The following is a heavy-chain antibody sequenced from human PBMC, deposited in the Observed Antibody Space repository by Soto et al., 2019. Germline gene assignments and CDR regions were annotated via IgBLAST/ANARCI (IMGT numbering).Heavy chain of an antibody. CDR3: TTGGGDYEGGHYYYIDV. J-gene: IGHJ6*03. CDR2: IKSKTDGGTT. D-gene: IGHD4-17*01. V-gene: IGHV3-15*01. Sequence: EVQLVESGGGLVKPGGSLRLSCAASGFTFSNAWMSWVRQAPGKGLEWVGRIKSKTDGGTTDYAAPVKGRFTISRDDSKTTLYLQMNSLKRDDTAVYYCTTGGGDYEGGHYYYIDVWGKGTTVTVSS. CDR1: GFTFSNAW.